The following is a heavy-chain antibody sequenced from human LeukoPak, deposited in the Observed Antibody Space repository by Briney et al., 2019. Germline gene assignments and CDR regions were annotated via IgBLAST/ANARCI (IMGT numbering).Heavy chain of an antibody. CDR3: AREGSYCSGGSCYYDY. D-gene: IGHD2-15*01. CDR2: IIPIFGTA. J-gene: IGHJ4*02. CDR1: GYTFTSYA. V-gene: IGHV1-69*13. Sequence: SVKVSCKASGYTFTSYAISWVRQAPGQGLEWMGGIIPIFGTANYAQKFQGRVTITADESTSTAYMELSSLRSEDTAVYYCAREGSYCSGGSCYYDYWGQGTLVTVSS.